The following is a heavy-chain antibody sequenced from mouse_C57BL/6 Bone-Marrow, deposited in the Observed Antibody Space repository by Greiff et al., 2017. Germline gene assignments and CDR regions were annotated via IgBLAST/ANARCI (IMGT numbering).Heavy chain of an antibody. D-gene: IGHD2-5*01. CDR1: GFSLTSYG. CDR3: ASYYSNYEGYFDV. Sequence: VKLMESGPGLVAPSQSLSITCTVSGFSLTSYGVHWVRQPPGKGLEWLVVIWSDGSTTYNSALKSRLSISKDNSKSQVFLKMNSLQTDDTAMYYCASYYSNYEGYFDVWGTGTTVTVSS. CDR2: IWSDGST. V-gene: IGHV2-6*03. J-gene: IGHJ1*03.